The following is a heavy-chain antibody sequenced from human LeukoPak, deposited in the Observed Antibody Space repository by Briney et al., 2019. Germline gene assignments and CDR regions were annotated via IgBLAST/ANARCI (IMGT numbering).Heavy chain of an antibody. V-gene: IGHV3-23*01. CDR1: GFNFKNYA. D-gene: IGHD3-16*01. CDR3: AKDSSQGGDYFDY. J-gene: IGHJ4*02. Sequence: GGSLRLSCAATGFNFKNYAMTSARQAPGKGLEWVSAVNGSGVITYYSDSVRGRFTISRDNSKNTLYLQMNSLRAADTAIYYCAKDSSQGGDYFDYWGQGTPVTVSS. CDR2: VNGSGVIT.